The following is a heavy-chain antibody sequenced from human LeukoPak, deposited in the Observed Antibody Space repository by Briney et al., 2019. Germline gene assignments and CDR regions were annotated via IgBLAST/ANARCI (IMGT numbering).Heavy chain of an antibody. D-gene: IGHD3-16*01. CDR1: GYIFTGYY. V-gene: IGHV1-2*02. J-gene: IGHJ4*02. CDR2: INPNSGDT. Sequence: ASVKVSCKASGYIFTGYYMHWVRQAPGQGLEWMGWINPNSGDTNYAQKFQGRVTMTRDTSISTAYMELSRLRSDDTAVYYCARVRYRLAETYIDYWGQGALVTVSS. CDR3: ARVRYRLAETYIDY.